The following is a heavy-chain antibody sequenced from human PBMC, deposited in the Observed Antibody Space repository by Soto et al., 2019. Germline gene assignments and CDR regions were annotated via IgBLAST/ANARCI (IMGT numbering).Heavy chain of an antibody. CDR2: IYHSGST. V-gene: IGHV4-30-2*01. J-gene: IGHJ5*02. CDR1: GGSISSGGYS. CDR3: AREVVVVPAARPNWFDP. D-gene: IGHD2-2*01. Sequence: QLQLQESGSGLVKPSQTLSLTCAVSGGSISSGGYSWSWIRQPPGKGLEWIGYIYHSGSTYYNPSLKSRVTISVDRSKKQFSLKLSSVTAADTAVYSCAREVVVVPAARPNWFDPWGQGTLVTVSS.